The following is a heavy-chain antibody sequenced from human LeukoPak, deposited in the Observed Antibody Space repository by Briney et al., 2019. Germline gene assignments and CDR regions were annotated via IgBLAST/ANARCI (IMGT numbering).Heavy chain of an antibody. D-gene: IGHD3-9*01. CDR1: GFIFSSYS. CDR2: INTSSSYK. V-gene: IGHV3-21*01. J-gene: IGHJ6*02. CDR3: ARERVCSSFDSLLYVADGMDV. Sequence: GGSLRLSCAASGFIFSSYSMNWVRQAPGKGLEWVSSINTSSSYKYYADSVKGRFTISRDNAKNSLYLQMNSLRAEDTAVYYCARERVCSSFDSLLYVADGMDVWGQGTTVTVSS.